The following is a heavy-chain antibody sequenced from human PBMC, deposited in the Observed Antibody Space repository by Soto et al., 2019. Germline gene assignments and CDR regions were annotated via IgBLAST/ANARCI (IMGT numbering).Heavy chain of an antibody. D-gene: IGHD4-4*01. V-gene: IGHV3-74*01. CDR3: AKTYDYSNYGFDY. CDR2: INSDGSYT. J-gene: IGHJ4*02. CDR1: GFIFSNCW. Sequence: EVQLVESGGGLVQPGGSLRLSCVASGFIFSNCWMYWVRQAPGMGLVWVSHINSDGSYTTYADSVKGRFTISRDNAKNTLYLQMNSLRSEDTAVYYCAKTYDYSNYGFDYWGQGTLVTVSS.